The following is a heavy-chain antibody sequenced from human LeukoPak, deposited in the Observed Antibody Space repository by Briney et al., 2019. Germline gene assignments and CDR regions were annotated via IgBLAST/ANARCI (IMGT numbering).Heavy chain of an antibody. Sequence: HSGGSLRLSCVVSGLSFSNYEMNWVRLAPGKGLEWVSFISSSGDIIHYADSVKGRFTISRDNAKNSLYLQMNSLRAEDTAVYYCARGGSTGYNYNAFDMWGQGTMVAVSS. J-gene: IGHJ3*02. D-gene: IGHD3-22*01. CDR2: ISSSGDII. CDR3: ARGGSTGYNYNAFDM. V-gene: IGHV3-48*03. CDR1: GLSFSNYE.